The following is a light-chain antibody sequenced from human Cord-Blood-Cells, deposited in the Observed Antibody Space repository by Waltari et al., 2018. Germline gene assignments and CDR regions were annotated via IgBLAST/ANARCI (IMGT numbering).Light chain of an antibody. CDR3: SSYTSSSTQ. CDR2: DVS. V-gene: IGLV2-14*01. Sequence: QSALTQPASVSGSPGQSLTISCPGTSSDVGGYNYVSWYQQHPGKAPKLMIYDVSNRPSGVSNRFSGSKSGNTASLTISGLQAEDEADYYCSSYTSSSTQFGGGTKLTVL. CDR1: SSDVGGYNY. J-gene: IGLJ3*02.